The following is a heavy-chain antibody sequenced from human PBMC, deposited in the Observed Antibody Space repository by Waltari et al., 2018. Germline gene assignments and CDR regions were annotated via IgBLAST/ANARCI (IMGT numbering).Heavy chain of an antibody. J-gene: IGHJ4*02. CDR1: GFTFSSYS. CDR2: ISSSSSYI. CDR3: ARSTGYSHHHDY. D-gene: IGHD6-13*01. Sequence: EVQLVESGGGLVKPGGSLRLSCAASGFTFSSYSMNWVRQAPGKGLYWGSSISSSSSYIYYADSVKGRFTISRDNAKNSLYLQMNSLRAEDTAVYYCARSTGYSHHHDYWGQGTLVTVSS. V-gene: IGHV3-21*01.